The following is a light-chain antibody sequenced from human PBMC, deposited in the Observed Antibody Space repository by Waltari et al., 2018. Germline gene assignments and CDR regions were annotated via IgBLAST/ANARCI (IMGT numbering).Light chain of an antibody. CDR3: SSYAGSNNLV. V-gene: IGLV2-8*01. J-gene: IGLJ2*01. Sequence: QSALTQPPSASGSPGQSVTLSCTGTSSDVGGSNYVSWYQQHPGKAPKLMLYEVSKRPSGVPDRFSGSKSGNTASLTVSGLQAEDEADYYCSSYAGSNNLVFGGGTKLTVL. CDR1: SSDVGGSNY. CDR2: EVS.